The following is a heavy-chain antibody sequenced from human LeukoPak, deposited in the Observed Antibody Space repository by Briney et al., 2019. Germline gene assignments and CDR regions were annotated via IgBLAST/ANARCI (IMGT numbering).Heavy chain of an antibody. V-gene: IGHV3-48*02. J-gene: IGHJ6*02. D-gene: IGHD3-10*01. CDR3: AKVIRGGYGMDV. CDR2: IRDRTSIT. Sequence: GGSLRLSCAASVFTFSSFGMNWVPQAPGKGLEGVSYIRDRTSITYYADSAKGRFTIPRDNAKNSLYLQLNSLRDEDTAVYFCAKVIRGGYGMDVWGQGTTVTVSS. CDR1: VFTFSSFG.